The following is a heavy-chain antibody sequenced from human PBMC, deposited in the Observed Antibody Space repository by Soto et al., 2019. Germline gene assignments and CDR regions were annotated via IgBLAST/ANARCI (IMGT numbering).Heavy chain of an antibody. J-gene: IGHJ6*02. V-gene: IGHV3-30-3*01. D-gene: IGHD3-3*01. CDR2: ISYDGSNK. Sequence: GGSLRLSXAASGFTFSSYAMHWVRQAPGKGLEWVAVISYDGSNKYYADSVKGRFTISRDNSKNTLYLQMNSLRAEDTAVYYCARAITIFGVVIRDYYYGMDVWGQGTTVTVSS. CDR1: GFTFSSYA. CDR3: ARAITIFGVVIRDYYYGMDV.